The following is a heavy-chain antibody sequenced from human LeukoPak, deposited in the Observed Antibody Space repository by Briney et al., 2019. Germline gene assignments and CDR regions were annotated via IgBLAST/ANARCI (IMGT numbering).Heavy chain of an antibody. D-gene: IGHD6-13*01. V-gene: IGHV1-18*01. CDR1: GYTFTSYG. CDR3: ARDQTWERQLVPSPDFDY. J-gene: IGHJ4*02. CDR2: ISAYNGNT. Sequence: ASVKVSCKASGYTFTSYGISWVRQAPGQGLEWMGWISAYNGNTNYAQKLQGRVTMTTDTSTSTAYMELRSLRSDDTAVYYCARDQTWERQLVPSPDFDYWGQGTLVTVSS.